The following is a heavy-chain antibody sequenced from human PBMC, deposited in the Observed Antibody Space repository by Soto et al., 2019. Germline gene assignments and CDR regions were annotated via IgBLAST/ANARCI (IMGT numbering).Heavy chain of an antibody. CDR2: IKQDGSEK. J-gene: IGHJ5*02. Sequence: EVQLVESGGGLVQPGGSLRLSCAASGFTFSSYWMSWVRQAPGKGLEWVANIKQDGSEKYYVDSVKGRFTISRDNVKNSLYLQMNSLRAEDTAVYYCARDVEADFWSGYFWFDPWGQGTLVTVSS. D-gene: IGHD3-3*01. CDR3: ARDVEADFWSGYFWFDP. V-gene: IGHV3-7*01. CDR1: GFTFSSYW.